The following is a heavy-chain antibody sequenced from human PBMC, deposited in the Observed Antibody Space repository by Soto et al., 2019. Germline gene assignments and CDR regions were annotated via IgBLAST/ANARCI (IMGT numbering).Heavy chain of an antibody. CDR1: GFTVRSTY. V-gene: IGHV3-53*01. J-gene: IGHJ4*02. CDR2: ISDGGRT. CDR3: AKDYSTVTTDPLSVVLFDY. Sequence: GGSLRLSCAASGFTVRSTYMTWVRRAPGKGLEWVSTISDGGRTYYADSVKGRFTISRDNSKNTVYLQMNSLRAEDTAVYYCAKDYSTVTTDPLSVVLFDYWGQGALVTVS. D-gene: IGHD4-17*01.